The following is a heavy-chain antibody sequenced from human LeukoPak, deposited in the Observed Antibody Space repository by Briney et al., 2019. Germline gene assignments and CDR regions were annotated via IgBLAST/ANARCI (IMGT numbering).Heavy chain of an antibody. J-gene: IGHJ4*02. CDR1: GGSFSGYY. CDR3: ARGRGGYGSGWYRVANY. V-gene: IGHV4-34*01. Sequence: SETLSLTCAVYGGSFSGYYWGWIRQPPGKGLEWIGEINHSGSTNYNPSLKSRVTISVDTSKNQFSLKLSSVTAADTAVYYCARGRGGYGSGWYRVANYWGQGTLVTVSS. CDR2: INHSGST. D-gene: IGHD6-19*01.